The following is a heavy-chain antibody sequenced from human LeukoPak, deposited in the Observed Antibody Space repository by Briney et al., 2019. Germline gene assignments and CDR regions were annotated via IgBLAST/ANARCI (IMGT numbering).Heavy chain of an antibody. V-gene: IGHV3-74*01. Sequence: GGSLRLSCAASGFTFSSNWMHWVRQAPEKGLVWVSRINGDGSSTNYADSVKGRFIISRDNAKNTVYLQMNSLRVDDTAVYYCARGDGSLDSWGQGTLVTVSS. J-gene: IGHJ4*02. CDR1: GFTFSSNW. CDR2: INGDGSST. D-gene: IGHD5-24*01. CDR3: ARGDGSLDS.